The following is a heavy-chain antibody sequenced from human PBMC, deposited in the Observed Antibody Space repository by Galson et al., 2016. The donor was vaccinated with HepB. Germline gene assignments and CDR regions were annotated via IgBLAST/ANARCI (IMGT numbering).Heavy chain of an antibody. CDR2: INPNSGDT. J-gene: IGHJ4*02. CDR1: RSTFTGYY. Sequence: SCKASRSTFTGYYIHWVRQAPGQGLAWMGRINPNSGDTYYAQKFQDRVTMTRDTSISTVYMELSRLTSDNTVVFYCARSSCTNTTCYPSFDYGGQGPLVTVSS. V-gene: IGHV1-2*05. D-gene: IGHD2-8*01. CDR3: ARSSCTNTTCYPSFDY.